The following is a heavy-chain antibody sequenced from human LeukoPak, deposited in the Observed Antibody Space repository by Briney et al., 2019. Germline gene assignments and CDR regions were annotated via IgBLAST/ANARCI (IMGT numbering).Heavy chain of an antibody. CDR3: ARVWGSSLFLFDY. CDR1: GGSISSYY. D-gene: IGHD3-16*01. Sequence: SETLSLTCTVSGGSISSYYWSWIRQPPGKGLEWIGYIYYSGSTNYNPSLKSRVTISVDTSKNQFSLKLSSVAAADTAVYYCARVWGSSLFLFDYWGQGTLVTVSS. J-gene: IGHJ4*02. V-gene: IGHV4-59*01. CDR2: IYYSGST.